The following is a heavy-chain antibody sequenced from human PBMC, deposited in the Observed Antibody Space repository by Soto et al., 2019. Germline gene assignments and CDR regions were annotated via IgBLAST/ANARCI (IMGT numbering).Heavy chain of an antibody. V-gene: IGHV1-58*01. CDR1: GFTFISSA. CDR3: AAGRGCTNGVCYTKLYYYYYYGMDV. J-gene: IGHJ6*02. Sequence: SVKVSCKASGFTFISSAVQWVRQARGQRLEWIGWIVVGSGNTNYAQKFQERVTITRDMPTSTAYMELSSLRSEDTAVYYCAAGRGCTNGVCYTKLYYYYYYGMDVWGQGTTVTVSS. D-gene: IGHD2-8*01. CDR2: IVVGSGNT.